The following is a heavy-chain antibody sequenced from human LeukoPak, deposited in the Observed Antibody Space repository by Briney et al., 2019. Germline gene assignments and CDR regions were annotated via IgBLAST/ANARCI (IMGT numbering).Heavy chain of an antibody. Sequence: KTGGSLRLSCAASGFTLSSYSMNWVRQAPGKGLEWVSSISSSSSYIYYADSVKGRFTISRDNAKNSLYLQMNSLRAEDTAVYYCARDLVSSWSRGYYYMDVWGKGTTVTVSS. D-gene: IGHD6-13*01. CDR3: ARDLVSSWSRGYYYMDV. CDR2: ISSSSSYI. J-gene: IGHJ6*03. CDR1: GFTLSSYS. V-gene: IGHV3-21*01.